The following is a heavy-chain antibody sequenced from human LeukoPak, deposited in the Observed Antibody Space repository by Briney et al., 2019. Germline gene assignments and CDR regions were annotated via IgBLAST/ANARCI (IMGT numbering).Heavy chain of an antibody. CDR1: GFTFSTYT. V-gene: IGHV3-23*01. CDR2: ISGSGGNT. J-gene: IGHJ4*02. CDR3: AKAAFSRTSYFDY. Sequence: GGSLRLSCAASGFTFSTYTMSWVSQAPGKGLEWVSAISGSGGNTYYADSVKGRLTISRGNSKNTLYLQMDSLRADDTAVYYCAKAAFSRTSYFDYWGQGTLVTASS. D-gene: IGHD3-3*02.